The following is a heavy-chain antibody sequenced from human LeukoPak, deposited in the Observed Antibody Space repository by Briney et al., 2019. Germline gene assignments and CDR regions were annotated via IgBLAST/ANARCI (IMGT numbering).Heavy chain of an antibody. J-gene: IGHJ4*02. CDR1: GFTFSSYA. Sequence: GGSLRLSCAASGFTFSSYAMSWIRQAPGKGLEWVSYISSSGSTIYYADSVKGRFTISRDNAKNSLYLQMNSLRAEDTAVYYCAREDWDTAMALFDYWGQGTLVTVSS. D-gene: IGHD5-18*01. V-gene: IGHV3-11*01. CDR2: ISSSGSTI. CDR3: AREDWDTAMALFDY.